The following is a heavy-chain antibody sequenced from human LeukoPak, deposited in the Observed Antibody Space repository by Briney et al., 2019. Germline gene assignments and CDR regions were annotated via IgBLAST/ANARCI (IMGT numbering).Heavy chain of an antibody. J-gene: IGHJ6*04. CDR2: IYHSGST. V-gene: IGHV4-38-2*02. CDR1: GYSISSGYY. Sequence: SETLSLTCTVSGYSISSGYYWGWIRQPPGKGLEWIGSIYHSGSTYYNPSLKSRVTISVDTSKNQFSLKLSSVTAADTAVYYCARDCPYYDILTGYGMDVWGKGTTVTISS. CDR3: ARDCPYYDILTGYGMDV. D-gene: IGHD3-9*01.